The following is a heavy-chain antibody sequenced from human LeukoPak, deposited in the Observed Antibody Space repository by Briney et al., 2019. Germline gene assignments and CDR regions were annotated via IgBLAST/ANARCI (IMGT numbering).Heavy chain of an antibody. V-gene: IGHV3-15*01. CDR1: GFTFTNAW. J-gene: IGHJ4*02. D-gene: IGHD6-13*01. Sequence: KSGGSLRLSCAASGFTFTNAWMSWVRQAPGKGLEWVGRIRRKTDGGTTDYAAPVKGRITISRDDSKNTLYLQMNSLKTEDTAVYYCTTVSEAGHLDYWGQGTLVTVSS. CDR3: TTVSEAGHLDY. CDR2: IRRKTDGGTT.